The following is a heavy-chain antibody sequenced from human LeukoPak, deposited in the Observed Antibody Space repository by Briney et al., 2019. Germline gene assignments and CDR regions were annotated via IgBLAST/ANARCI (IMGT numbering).Heavy chain of an antibody. D-gene: IGHD6-13*01. CDR1: GFTFSTSA. CDR3: AQGGIATTGLTY. CDR2: IGVSGDT. Sequence: GGSLRLSCAASGFTFSTSAMTWVRQAPGEGLEWVSSIGVSGDTNYADSVRGRFTISRDNSKNTLHLQMKSLRDEDTAVYFCAQGGIATTGLTYWGQGTLVSVSS. J-gene: IGHJ4*02. V-gene: IGHV3-23*01.